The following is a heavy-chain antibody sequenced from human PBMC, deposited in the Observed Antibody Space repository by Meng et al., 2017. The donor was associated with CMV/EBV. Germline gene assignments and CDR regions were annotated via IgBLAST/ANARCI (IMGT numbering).Heavy chain of an antibody. CDR3: AKEGYSYGWNFDY. J-gene: IGHJ4*02. D-gene: IGHD5-18*01. CDR2: ISGSGGST. V-gene: IGHV3-23*01. Sequence: AAPGFTFSSYAMSWVRQAPGKGLEWVSAISGSGGSTYYADSVKGRFTISRDNSKNTLYLQMNSLRAEDTAVYYCAKEGYSYGWNFDYWGQGTLVTVSS. CDR1: GFTFSSYA.